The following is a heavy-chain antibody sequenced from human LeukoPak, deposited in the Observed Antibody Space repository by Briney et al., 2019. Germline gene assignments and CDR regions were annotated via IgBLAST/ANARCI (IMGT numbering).Heavy chain of an antibody. CDR3: TTLHPLLWFGELKVY. V-gene: IGHV3-15*01. D-gene: IGHD3-10*01. CDR2: IKSKTDGGTT. J-gene: IGHJ4*02. Sequence: GGSLRLSCAASGFTFSNAWMSWVRQAPGKGLEWVGRIKSKTDGGTTDYAAPVKGRFTISRDDSKNTLYLQMNSLKTEDTAVYYCTTLHPLLWFGELKVYWGQGTLVTVSS. CDR1: GFTFSNAW.